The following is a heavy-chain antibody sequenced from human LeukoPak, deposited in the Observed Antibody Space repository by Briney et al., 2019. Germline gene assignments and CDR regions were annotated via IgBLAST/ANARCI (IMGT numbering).Heavy chain of an antibody. CDR3: AKESTMLALWGFVDI. V-gene: IGHV3-30*18. Sequence: GGSLRLSCVASGFTFSSYAMHWVRQAPGKGLEWVAVISYDGRNEYYADSVKGRFTISRDSSKNTLSLQMNGLRTEDTAVYYCAKESTMLALWGFVDIWGQGTMVTVSS. J-gene: IGHJ3*02. CDR1: GFTFSSYA. CDR2: ISYDGRNE. D-gene: IGHD3-22*01.